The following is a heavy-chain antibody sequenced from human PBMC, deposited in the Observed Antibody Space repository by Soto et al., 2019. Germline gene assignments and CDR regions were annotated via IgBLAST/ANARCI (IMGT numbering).Heavy chain of an antibody. CDR1: GGSISSYY. J-gene: IGHJ3*02. Sequence: LSLTCTVSGGSISSYYWSWIRQPPGKGLEWIGYIYYSGSTNYNPSLKSRVTISVDTSKNQFSLKLSSVTAADTAVYYCARANDLDAFDIWGQGTMVTVS. V-gene: IGHV4-59*01. CDR3: ARANDLDAFDI. CDR2: IYYSGST.